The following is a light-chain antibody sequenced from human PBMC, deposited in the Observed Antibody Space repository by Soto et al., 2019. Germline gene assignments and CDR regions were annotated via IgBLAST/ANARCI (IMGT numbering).Light chain of an antibody. V-gene: IGKV3-20*01. CDR3: QQYGSSPPKIT. Sequence: EVVLTQSPGTLSLSPGAPATLSCRASPSVSSSYLAWYQRNPGQAPRLLIYGASSRATGIPDRFSSSGSGTDFTLTISRLEPEDFAVYYCQQYGSSPPKITFGQGTRLEIK. J-gene: IGKJ5*01. CDR1: PSVSSSY. CDR2: GAS.